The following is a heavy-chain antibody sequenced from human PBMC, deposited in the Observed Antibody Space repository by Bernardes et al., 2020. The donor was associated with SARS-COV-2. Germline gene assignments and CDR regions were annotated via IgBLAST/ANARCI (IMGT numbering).Heavy chain of an antibody. CDR1: GFTFSSYW. J-gene: IGHJ4*02. V-gene: IGHV3-74*01. CDR3: ASRGDYAPFDY. D-gene: IGHD4-17*01. Sequence: GGSLRLSCAASGFTFSSYWMHWVRQAPGKGLVWVSRINSDGSSTSYADSVKGRFTISRDNAKNTLYLQMNSLRAEDTAVYYCASRGDYAPFDYWGQGTLVTVSS. CDR2: INSDGSST.